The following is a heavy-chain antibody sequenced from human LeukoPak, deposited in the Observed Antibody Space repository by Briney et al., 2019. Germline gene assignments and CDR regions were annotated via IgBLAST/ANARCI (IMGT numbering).Heavy chain of an antibody. Sequence: SETLSLTCAVYGGSFSGYYWSWIRQPPGKGLEWIGEINHSGSTNYNPSLKSRVTISVDTSKNQFSLKLSSVTAADTAVYYCARGLKAARSGYMDVWGKGTTVTVSS. CDR1: GGSFSGYY. D-gene: IGHD6-6*01. CDR3: ARGLKAARSGYMDV. CDR2: INHSGST. V-gene: IGHV4-34*01. J-gene: IGHJ6*03.